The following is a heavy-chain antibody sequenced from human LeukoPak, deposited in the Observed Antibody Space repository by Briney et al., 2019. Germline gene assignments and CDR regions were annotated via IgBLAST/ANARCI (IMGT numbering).Heavy chain of an antibody. J-gene: IGHJ5*02. Sequence: SVKVSCKASGGTFSSYAISWVRQAPGQGLEWMGGIIPIFGTANYAQKFQGRVTITTDESTSTAYMELSSLRSEDTAVYYCARDSGLEYSSSPGTNWFDPWGQGTLVTVSS. V-gene: IGHV1-69*05. CDR2: IIPIFGTA. CDR3: ARDSGLEYSSSPGTNWFDP. CDR1: GGTFSSYA. D-gene: IGHD6-6*01.